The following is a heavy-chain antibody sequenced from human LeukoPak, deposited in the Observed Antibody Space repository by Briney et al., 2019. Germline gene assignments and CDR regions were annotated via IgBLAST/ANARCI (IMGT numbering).Heavy chain of an antibody. J-gene: IGHJ4*02. Sequence: GGSLRLSCAASGFTFSSYSMNWVRQAPGKGLEWVSSISSSSSYIYYADSVKGRFTISRDNAKNSLYLQMNSLRAEDTAVYYCARGREWELLLGEFDYWGQGTLVTVSS. CDR2: ISSSSSYI. V-gene: IGHV3-21*01. CDR1: GFTFSSYS. CDR3: ARGREWELLLGEFDY. D-gene: IGHD1-26*01.